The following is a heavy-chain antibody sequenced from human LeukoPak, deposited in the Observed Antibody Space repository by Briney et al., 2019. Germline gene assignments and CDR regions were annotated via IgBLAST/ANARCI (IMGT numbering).Heavy chain of an antibody. V-gene: IGHV3-49*04. Sequence: GRSLRLSCTASGFTFGDYAVTWVRQAPGKGLEWVGFIRSKTSGGTTEYAASVKGGFTISRDDSRNIAYLQMNSLKIEDTAVYFCTGDSPPINWGQGTLVTVSS. J-gene: IGHJ4*02. CDR3: TGDSPPIN. CDR1: GFTFGDYA. CDR2: IRSKTSGGTT.